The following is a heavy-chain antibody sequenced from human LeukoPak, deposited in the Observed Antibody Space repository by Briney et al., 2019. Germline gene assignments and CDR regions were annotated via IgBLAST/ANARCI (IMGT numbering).Heavy chain of an antibody. CDR1: GYTFTAYY. CDR2: INPDSGGT. J-gene: IGHJ4*02. Sequence: ASVKVSCKASGYTFTAYYIHWVRQAPGQGLNWMGWINPDSGGTNYAQKFQGRVTMTRDTSISTAYMELSRLRSDDTAVYYCARVDTAMLTYFDYWGQGTLVTVSS. CDR3: ARVDTAMLTYFDY. V-gene: IGHV1-2*02. D-gene: IGHD5-18*01.